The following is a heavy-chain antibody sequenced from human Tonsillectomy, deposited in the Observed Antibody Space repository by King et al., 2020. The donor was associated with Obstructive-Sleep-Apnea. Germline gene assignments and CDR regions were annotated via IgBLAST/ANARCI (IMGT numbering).Heavy chain of an antibody. J-gene: IGHJ4*02. CDR3: VTGTFGDFDY. Sequence: QLVQSGGGLVKPVGSLRLSCASSGFTVTNAWMSRVRQDPGNGLEWVGRIKDKSDVGTTDDTAPVKDRFSISRDDSKNTLYLQINSLKTEDTAVYFCVTGTFGDFDYWGQGTLVTVSS. D-gene: IGHD3-10*01. CDR2: IKDKSDVGTT. V-gene: IGHV3-15*01. CDR1: GFTVTNAW.